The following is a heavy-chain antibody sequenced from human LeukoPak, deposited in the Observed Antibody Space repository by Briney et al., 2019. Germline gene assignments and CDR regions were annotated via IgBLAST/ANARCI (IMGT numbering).Heavy chain of an antibody. Sequence: GGSLRLSCAASGFTFSSYAMHWVRQAPGKGLEWVAVISYDGSNKYYADSVKGRFTISRDNSKNTLYLQMNSLRAEDTAVYYCARDRYGGSYFDYWGPGTLVTVSS. CDR3: ARDRYGGSYFDY. D-gene: IGHD1-26*01. CDR1: GFTFSSYA. CDR2: ISYDGSNK. V-gene: IGHV3-30-3*01. J-gene: IGHJ4*02.